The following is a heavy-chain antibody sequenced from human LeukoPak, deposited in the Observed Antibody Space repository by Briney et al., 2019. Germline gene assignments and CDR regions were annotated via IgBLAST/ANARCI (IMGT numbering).Heavy chain of an antibody. CDR1: GGSLSGYY. D-gene: IGHD3-16*01. J-gene: IGHJ4*02. CDR2: INHSGST. CDR3: ARDGPIGVYY. Sequence: SETLSLTCAVYGGSLSGYYWSWIRQPPGKGLEWIGEINHSGSTNYNPSLKSRVTISVDTSKNQFSLKLSSVTAADTAVYYCARDGPIGVYYWGQGTLVTVSS. V-gene: IGHV4-34*01.